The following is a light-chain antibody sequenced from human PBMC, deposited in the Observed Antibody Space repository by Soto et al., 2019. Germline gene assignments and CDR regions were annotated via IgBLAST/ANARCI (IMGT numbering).Light chain of an antibody. V-gene: IGLV2-14*01. J-gene: IGLJ1*01. Sequence: QSALTQPASVSGSPGQSLTISCTGTSSDVGGYNFVSWYQQHPGKAPKFMIYDVSNRPSGVSNRFSGSKSGNTASLTISGLQAEDEADYYCSSYSTISTYVSGTGTKLTVL. CDR2: DVS. CDR1: SSDVGGYNF. CDR3: SSYSTISTYV.